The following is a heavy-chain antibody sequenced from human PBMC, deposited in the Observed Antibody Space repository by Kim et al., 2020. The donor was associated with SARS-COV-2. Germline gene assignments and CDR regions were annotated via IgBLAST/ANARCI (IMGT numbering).Heavy chain of an antibody. J-gene: IGHJ5*02. V-gene: IGHV3-23*01. CDR3: ATRVHGPGDWFDP. Sequence: YADSVKGRFTISRDNSKNTLYLQMNSLRAEDTAVYYCATRVHGPGDWFDPWGQGTLVTVSS.